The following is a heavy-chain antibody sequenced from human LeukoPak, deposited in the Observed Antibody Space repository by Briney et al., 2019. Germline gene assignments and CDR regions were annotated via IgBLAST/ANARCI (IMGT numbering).Heavy chain of an antibody. Sequence: SETLSLTCTVSGGSISSGGYYWSWIRQHPGKGLEWIGYIYYSGSTYYNPSLKSRVTISVDTSKNQFSLKLSSVTAADTAVYYWARARGSRLLSLANGCDPWGRGPRVTVPS. CDR1: GGSISSGGYY. J-gene: IGHJ5*02. D-gene: IGHD3-16*02. CDR3: ARARGSRLLSLANGCDP. V-gene: IGHV4-31*03. CDR2: IYYSGST.